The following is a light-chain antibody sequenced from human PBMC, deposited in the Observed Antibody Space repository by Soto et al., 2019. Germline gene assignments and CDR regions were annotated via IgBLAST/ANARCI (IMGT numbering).Light chain of an antibody. CDR1: QSITNW. Sequence: DIQMTQSPSTLSASVRDRVTITCRASQSITNWLAWYQQKPGKAPKLLVYDASSLESGVPSRFSGSGSVTEFTLTISSLQPDDFAPYYCQQYNSYSPLTFGPGTKVDIK. CDR2: DAS. V-gene: IGKV1-5*01. CDR3: QQYNSYSPLT. J-gene: IGKJ3*01.